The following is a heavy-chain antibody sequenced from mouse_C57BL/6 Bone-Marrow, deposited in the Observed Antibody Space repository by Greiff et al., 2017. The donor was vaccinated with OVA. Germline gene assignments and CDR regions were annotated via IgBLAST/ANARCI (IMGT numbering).Heavy chain of an antibody. Sequence: EVKLVESGGGLVKPGGSLKLSCAASGFTFSSYAMSWVRQTPDKRLEWVATISDGGSYTYYPDNVKGRFTISRDNAKNNLYLQMSHLKSEDTAMYYCARGDGSSLFAYWGQGTLVTVSA. CDR1: GFTFSSYA. CDR2: ISDGGSYT. CDR3: ARGDGSSLFAY. D-gene: IGHD1-1*01. V-gene: IGHV5-4*03. J-gene: IGHJ3*01.